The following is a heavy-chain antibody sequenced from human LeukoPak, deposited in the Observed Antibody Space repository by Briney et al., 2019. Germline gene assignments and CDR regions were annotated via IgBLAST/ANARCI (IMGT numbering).Heavy chain of an antibody. CDR2: IYTNGST. CDR3: ARGAAARPLSCYYYVDV. D-gene: IGHD6-6*01. V-gene: IGHV4-4*07. Sequence: PSETLSLTCTVSGGSISSYYWSWIRQPAGKGLEWIARIYTNGSTNSNPSLKRRVTMSVDTSKNQFSLKLSSVTAADTAVYYCARGAAARPLSCYYYVDVWGKGTTVTVSS. CDR1: GGSISSYY. J-gene: IGHJ6*03.